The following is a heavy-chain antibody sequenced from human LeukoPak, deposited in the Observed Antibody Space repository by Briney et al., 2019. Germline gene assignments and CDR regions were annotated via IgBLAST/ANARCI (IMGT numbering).Heavy chain of an antibody. Sequence: SETLSLTCNVSGGSISSSSYYWGWIRQPPGKGLEWIGSIYYSGSTYYNPSLKSRVTISVDTSKNQFSLKLSSVTAAGTAVYYCARRVQQLSYYYYMDVWGKGTTVTVSS. CDR3: ARRVQQLSYYYYMDV. J-gene: IGHJ6*03. CDR2: IYYSGST. CDR1: GGSISSSSYY. D-gene: IGHD6-13*01. V-gene: IGHV4-39*01.